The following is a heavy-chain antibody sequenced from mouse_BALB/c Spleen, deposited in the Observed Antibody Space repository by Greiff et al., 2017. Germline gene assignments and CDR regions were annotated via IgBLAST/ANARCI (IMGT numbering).Heavy chain of an antibody. V-gene: IGHV1-7*01. D-gene: IGHD4-1*01. J-gene: IGHJ2*01. CDR3: ARGNWEYYFDY. Sequence: VQLHQSGAELAKPGASVKMSCKASGYTFTSYWMHWVKQRPGQGLEWIGYINPSTGYTEYNQKFKDKATLTADKSSSTAYMQLSSLTSEDSAVYYCARGNWEYYFDYWGQGTTRTVSS. CDR2: INPSTGYT. CDR1: GYTFTSYW.